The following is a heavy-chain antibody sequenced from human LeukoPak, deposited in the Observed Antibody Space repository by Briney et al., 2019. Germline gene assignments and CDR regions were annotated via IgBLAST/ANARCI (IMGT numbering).Heavy chain of an antibody. V-gene: IGHV1-69*05. Sequence: ASVKVSCKASGGTFSSYAISWVRQAPGQGLEWVGGIIPIFGTANYAQKFQGRVTITTDESTSTAYMELSSLRSEDTAVYYCARDRAAAAPYYYYYMDVWGKGTTVTVSS. D-gene: IGHD6-13*01. CDR3: ARDRAAAAPYYYYYMDV. J-gene: IGHJ6*03. CDR2: IIPIFGTA. CDR1: GGTFSSYA.